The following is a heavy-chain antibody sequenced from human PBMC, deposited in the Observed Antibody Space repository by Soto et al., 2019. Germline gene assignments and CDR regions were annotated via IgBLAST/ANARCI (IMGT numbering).Heavy chain of an antibody. Sequence: QVQLQESGPGLVKPSETLSLTCTVSGGSISSYYWSWIRQPPGKGLEWIGYIYYSGSTNYNPSLKSRLTLPVDTSKNPLSRTLSSVTAAHTAVYYCARQSPYSSSWPDNWFDPWGQGTLVTVSS. J-gene: IGHJ5*02. V-gene: IGHV4-59*01. D-gene: IGHD6-13*01. CDR3: ARQSPYSSSWPDNWFDP. CDR1: GGSISSYY. CDR2: IYYSGST.